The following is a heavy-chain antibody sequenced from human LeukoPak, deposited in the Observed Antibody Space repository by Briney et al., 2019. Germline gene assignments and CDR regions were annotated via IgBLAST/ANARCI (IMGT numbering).Heavy chain of an antibody. Sequence: GGSLRLSCAASGFTFSSYSMNWVRQAPGKGLEWVSSISSSSSYIYYADSVKGRFTISRDNAKNSLYLQMSSLRAEDTAVYYCARAPTYYYGSGDDYWGQGTLVTVSS. CDR3: ARAPTYYYGSGDDY. CDR2: ISSSSSYI. V-gene: IGHV3-21*01. J-gene: IGHJ4*02. D-gene: IGHD3-10*01. CDR1: GFTFSSYS.